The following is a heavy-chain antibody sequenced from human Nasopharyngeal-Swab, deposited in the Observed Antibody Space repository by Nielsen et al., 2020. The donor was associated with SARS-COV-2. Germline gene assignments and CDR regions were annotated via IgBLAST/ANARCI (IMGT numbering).Heavy chain of an antibody. CDR2: ISATGATT. CDR3: AKTRGYNYGAYDH. D-gene: IGHD5-18*01. CDR1: GFTFTNYA. V-gene: IGHV3-23*01. Sequence: GESLKISCAASGFTFTNYAMSWVRQAPGKGLEWVSTISATGATTYYADSVKGRFTISRDNSKNTLYLQMNSLRAEDTAVYYCAKTRGYNYGAYDHWGQGTLVTVSS. J-gene: IGHJ4*02.